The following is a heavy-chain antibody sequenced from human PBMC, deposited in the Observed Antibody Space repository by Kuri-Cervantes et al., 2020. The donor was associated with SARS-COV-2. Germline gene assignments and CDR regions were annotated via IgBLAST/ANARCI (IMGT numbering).Heavy chain of an antibody. J-gene: IGHJ4*02. CDR1: GFTFSSYW. D-gene: IGHD2-2*01. CDR3: AKDLVGKYQLPNYFDY. Sequence: GGSLRLSCAASGFTFSSYWMSWVRQAPGKGLEWVANIKQDGSEKYYVDSVKGRFTISRDNSKNTLYLQMNSLRAEDTAVYYCAKDLVGKYQLPNYFDYWGQGTLVTVSS. CDR2: IKQDGSEK. V-gene: IGHV3-7*03.